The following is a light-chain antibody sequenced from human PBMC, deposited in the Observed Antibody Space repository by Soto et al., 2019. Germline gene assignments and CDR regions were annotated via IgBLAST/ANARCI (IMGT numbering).Light chain of an antibody. J-gene: IGKJ4*01. CDR2: GAS. CDR1: QTISGTS. CDR3: HQYGTSPLT. V-gene: IGKV3-20*01. Sequence: EIVLAQSPGIVSLSPGERATLSCRASQTISGTSLAWYRQKPGQPPRLLIYGASSRATGIPDRFTGSGSATDFTLTISRLEPEDFAIYYCHQYGTSPLTFGGGTKVDIK.